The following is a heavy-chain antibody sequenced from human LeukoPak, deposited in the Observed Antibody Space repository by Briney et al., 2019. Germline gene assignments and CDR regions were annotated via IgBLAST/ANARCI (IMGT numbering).Heavy chain of an antibody. J-gene: IGHJ3*02. CDR2: IYYSGST. Sequence: SETLSITCTVSGGSISSYYWSWIRQPPGKGLEWIGYIYYSGSTNYNPSLKSRVTISVDTSKNQFSLKLSSVTAADTAVYYCARVPSGIAAAGGDAFDIWGQGTMVTVSS. V-gene: IGHV4-59*12. CDR1: GGSISSYY. CDR3: ARVPSGIAAAGGDAFDI. D-gene: IGHD6-13*01.